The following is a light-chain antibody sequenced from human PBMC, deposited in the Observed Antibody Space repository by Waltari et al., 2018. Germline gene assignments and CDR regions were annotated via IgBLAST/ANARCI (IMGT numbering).Light chain of an antibody. CDR3: QQYNNWPLGDT. CDR1: QSVSSN. Sequence: EIVMTQSTATLSVSPGERATLSCRASQSVSSNLAWYQQKPGQAPRLLIYGASTRATDIPARFSGSGSGTEFTLTISSLQSEDFAVYYCQQYNNWPLGDTFGGGTKVEIK. CDR2: GAS. V-gene: IGKV3-15*01. J-gene: IGKJ4*01.